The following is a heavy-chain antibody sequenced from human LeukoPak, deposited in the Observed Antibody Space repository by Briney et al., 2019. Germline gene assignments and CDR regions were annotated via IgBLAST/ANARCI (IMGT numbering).Heavy chain of an antibody. D-gene: IGHD4-17*01. CDR1: GFTFSSYS. V-gene: IGHV3-21*01. CDR3: ARETTVTFDY. J-gene: IGHJ4*02. Sequence: PGGSLSLSCAASGFTFSSYSMNWVRQAPGKGLEWVSSISSSSSYIYYADSVKGRFTISRDNAKNSLYLQMNSLRAEDTAVYYCARETTVTFDYWGQGTLVTVSS. CDR2: ISSSSSYI.